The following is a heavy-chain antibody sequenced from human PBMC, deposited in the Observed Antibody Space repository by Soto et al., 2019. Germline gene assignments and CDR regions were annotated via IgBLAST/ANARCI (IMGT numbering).Heavy chain of an antibody. V-gene: IGHV3-7*03. Sequence: GGSLRLSCAASGFTFSSYWMSWVRQAPGKGLEWVANIKQDGSEKYYVDSVKGRFTISRDNAKNSLYLQMNSLRAEDTAVYYCARVLWFGEFEVDYWGQGTLVTVSS. CDR2: IKQDGSEK. CDR1: GFTFSSYW. J-gene: IGHJ4*02. D-gene: IGHD3-10*01. CDR3: ARVLWFGEFEVDY.